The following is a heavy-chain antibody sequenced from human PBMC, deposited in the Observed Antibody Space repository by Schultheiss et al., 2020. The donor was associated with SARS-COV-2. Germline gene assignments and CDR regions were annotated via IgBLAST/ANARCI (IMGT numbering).Heavy chain of an antibody. CDR3: ARLDGDIVVVPAAEVGGYYYYYGMDV. J-gene: IGHJ6*02. CDR1: GYSFTSYW. CDR2: IYPGDSDT. Sequence: GGSLRLSCKGSGYSFTSYWIGWVRQMPGKGLEWMGIIYPGDSDTRYSPSFQGQVTISADKSISTAYLQWSSLKASDTAMYYCARLDGDIVVVPAAEVGGYYYYYGMDVWGQGTTVTVSS. D-gene: IGHD2-2*01. V-gene: IGHV5-51*01.